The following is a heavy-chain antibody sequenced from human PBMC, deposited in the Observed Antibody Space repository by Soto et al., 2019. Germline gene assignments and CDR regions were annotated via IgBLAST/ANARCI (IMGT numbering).Heavy chain of an antibody. CDR2: ISSSGSTI. D-gene: IGHD4-17*01. CDR3: ARDEDPTEDAFDI. V-gene: IGHV3-11*01. CDR1: GFTFNDYY. Sequence: GGSLRLSCAASGFTFNDYYMSWIRQAPGKGLEWVSYISSSGSTIYYADSVKGRFTISRDNAKNSLYLQMNSLRAEDTAVYYCARDEDPTEDAFDIWGQGTMVTVSS. J-gene: IGHJ3*02.